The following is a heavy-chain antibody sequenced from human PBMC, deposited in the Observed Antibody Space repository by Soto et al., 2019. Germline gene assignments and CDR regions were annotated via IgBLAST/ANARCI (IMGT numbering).Heavy chain of an antibody. Sequence: QVQLVQSGAEVKKPGASVKVSCKASGYTFTSFDINWVRQATGQGLEWMGWMNPNSGNTGYAQKFQGRVTMTRTTSIITTYMELSSLRSEDTAVYYCAVPTVARSYNYWGQGTLVTVSS. D-gene: IGHD1-26*01. J-gene: IGHJ4*02. CDR3: AVPTVARSYNY. V-gene: IGHV1-8*01. CDR1: GYTFTSFD. CDR2: MNPNSGNT.